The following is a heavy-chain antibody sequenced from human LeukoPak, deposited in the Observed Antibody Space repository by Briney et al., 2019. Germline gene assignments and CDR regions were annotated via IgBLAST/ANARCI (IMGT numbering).Heavy chain of an antibody. V-gene: IGHV3-23*01. CDR2: ISGGGGSR. J-gene: IGHJ4*02. CDR1: GFTFNNYA. Sequence: GGSLRLSCAASGFTFNNYAMSWVRQAPEKGLEWVSAISGGGGSRYYADPLKGRFTISTDNSKNTLYLQMHSLRAEDTGLYYCAKDGIGGIYYDSSGYFDNWGQGTLVTVSS. CDR3: AKDGIGGIYYDSSGYFDN. D-gene: IGHD3-22*01.